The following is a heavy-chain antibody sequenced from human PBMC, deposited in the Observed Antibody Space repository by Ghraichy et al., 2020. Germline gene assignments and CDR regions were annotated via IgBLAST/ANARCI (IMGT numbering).Heavy chain of an antibody. CDR1: GFSFSSYT. CDR3: AKDRNYDSSADI. CDR2: ISKSSSYI. V-gene: IGHV3-21*01. J-gene: IGHJ3*02. D-gene: IGHD3-22*01. Sequence: GGSLRLSCSASGFSFSSYTMIWVRQAPGKGLEWVSSISKSSSYIYYADSVKGRFTISRDNAKNSLYLQMNSLRAEDTAVYYCAKDRNYDSSADIWGQGTMVTVS.